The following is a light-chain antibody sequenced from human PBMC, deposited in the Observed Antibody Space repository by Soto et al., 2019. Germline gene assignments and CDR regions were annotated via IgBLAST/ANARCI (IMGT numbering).Light chain of an antibody. V-gene: IGKV3-20*01. CDR3: QQYGSSGT. CDR1: QSVSNNY. Sequence: EFLLTQSPGTLSLSPGERATLSCGASQSVSNNYLAWYQQKPGQAPRLLIYGASNRATGIPDRLSGSGSGTEFTLTISRMEPEDFAVYYCQQYGSSGTFGQGTKVDIK. CDR2: GAS. J-gene: IGKJ1*01.